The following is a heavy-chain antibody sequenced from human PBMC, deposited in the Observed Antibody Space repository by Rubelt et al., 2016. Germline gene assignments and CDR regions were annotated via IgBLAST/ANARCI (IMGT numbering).Heavy chain of an antibody. CDR3: ARVMITFGGVIEVGWFDP. CDR1: GYTFTSYG. V-gene: IGHV1-18*01. D-gene: IGHD3-16*02. J-gene: IGHJ5*02. Sequence: QVQLVQSGAEVKKPGASVKVSCKASGYTFTSYGISWVRQAPGPGLEWMGWISAYNGNTNYAQKGKGRVASTTGRSKSTAYMELRSQRSDDTAVYYCARVMITFGGVIEVGWFDPWGQGTLVTVSS. CDR2: ISAYNGNT.